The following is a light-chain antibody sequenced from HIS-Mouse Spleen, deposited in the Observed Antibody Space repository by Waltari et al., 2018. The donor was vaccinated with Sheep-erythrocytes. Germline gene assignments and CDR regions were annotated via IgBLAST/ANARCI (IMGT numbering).Light chain of an antibody. CDR2: AAS. Sequence: DIQMTQSPSSLSASVGDRVTITCRASQSISSYLNWYPQKPGKAPKLLIYAASSLQSGVPSRFSGSGSGTDFTLTISSLQPEDFATYYCQQSYSTPYTFGHGTKLEIK. V-gene: IGKV1-39*01. CDR3: QQSYSTPYT. J-gene: IGKJ2*01. CDR1: QSISSY.